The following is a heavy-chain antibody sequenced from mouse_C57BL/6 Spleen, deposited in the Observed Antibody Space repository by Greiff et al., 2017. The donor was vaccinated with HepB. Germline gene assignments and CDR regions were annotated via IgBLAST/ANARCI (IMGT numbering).Heavy chain of an antibody. D-gene: IGHD1-1*01. Sequence: VQLQQPGAELVMPGASVKLSCKASGYTFTSYWMHWVKQRPGQGLEWIGEIDPSDSYTNYHQKFKGKSTLTVDKSSSTAYMQLSSLTSEDSAVYYCARWLRYAMDYWGQGTSVTVSS. CDR1: GYTFTSYW. J-gene: IGHJ4*01. CDR3: ARWLRYAMDY. CDR2: IDPSDSYT. V-gene: IGHV1-69*01.